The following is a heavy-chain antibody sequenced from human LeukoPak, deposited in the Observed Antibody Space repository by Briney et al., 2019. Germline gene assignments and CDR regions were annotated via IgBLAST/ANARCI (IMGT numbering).Heavy chain of an antibody. Sequence: GGSLRLSCAASGFTVSSNYMSWVRQAPGKGLEWVSVIYSGGSTYYADSVKGRFTISRDNSKNTLYLQMNSLRAEDTAVYYCARDPTLGIAVAGTGYWGQGTLVTVSS. D-gene: IGHD6-19*01. CDR2: IYSGGST. J-gene: IGHJ4*02. CDR1: GFTVSSNY. CDR3: ARDPTLGIAVAGTGY. V-gene: IGHV3-53*05.